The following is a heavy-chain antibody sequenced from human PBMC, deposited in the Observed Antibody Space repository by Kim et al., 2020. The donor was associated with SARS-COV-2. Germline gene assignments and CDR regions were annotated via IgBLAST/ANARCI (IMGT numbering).Heavy chain of an antibody. Sequence: GGSLRLSCAASGFTFSSYSMNWVRQAPGKGLEWVSYISSSSSTIYYADSVKGRFTISRDNAKNSLYLQMNSLRDEDTAVYYCARDFKEPRGSSSPLYYYYYGMDVWGQGTTVTVSS. CDR3: ARDFKEPRGSSSPLYYYYYGMDV. CDR1: GFTFSSYS. J-gene: IGHJ6*02. V-gene: IGHV3-48*02. D-gene: IGHD6-6*01. CDR2: ISSSSSTI.